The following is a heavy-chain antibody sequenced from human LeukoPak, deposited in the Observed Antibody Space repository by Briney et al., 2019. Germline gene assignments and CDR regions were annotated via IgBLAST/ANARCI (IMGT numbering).Heavy chain of an antibody. CDR2: ISGSGGAT. CDR3: AKGYASGTYYSDY. D-gene: IGHD3-10*01. CDR1: GIIFDNYA. J-gene: IGHJ4*02. V-gene: IGHV3-23*01. Sequence: GGSLRLSCAASGIIFDNYAMSWVRQAPGKGLEWFSAISGSGGATFYAGSVRGRFTTSRDNSKNTLYLQVNSLRAEDTAVYYCAKGYASGTYYSDYWGQGTLVTVSS.